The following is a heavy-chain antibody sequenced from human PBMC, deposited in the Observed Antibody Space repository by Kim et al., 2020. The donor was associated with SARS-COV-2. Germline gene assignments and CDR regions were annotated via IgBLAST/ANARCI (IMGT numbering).Heavy chain of an antibody. V-gene: IGHV3-13*01. CDR1: GFTFSSYD. CDR2: IGTAGDT. CDR3: ARAKTHHSGWYAQHYYYYGMDV. D-gene: IGHD6-19*01. J-gene: IGHJ6*02. Sequence: GGSLRLSCAASGFTFSSYDMHWVRQATGKGLEWVSAIGTAGDTYYPGSVKGRFTISRENAKNSLYLQMNSLRAGDTAVYYCARAKTHHSGWYAQHYYYYGMDVWGQGATVAVSS.